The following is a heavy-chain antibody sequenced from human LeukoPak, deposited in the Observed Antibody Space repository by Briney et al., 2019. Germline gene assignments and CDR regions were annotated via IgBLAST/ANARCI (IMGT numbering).Heavy chain of an antibody. V-gene: IGHV1-18*04. D-gene: IGHD1-26*01. CDR3: ARDLTLGAAV. J-gene: IGHJ4*02. CDR1: GYTFTGYY. Sequence: ASVKVSCKASGYTFTGYYMHWVRQAPGQGLEWMGWISAYNGNTNYAQKLQGRVTMTTDTSTSTAYMELRSLRSDDTAVYYCARDLTLGAAVWGQGTLVTVSS. CDR2: ISAYNGNT.